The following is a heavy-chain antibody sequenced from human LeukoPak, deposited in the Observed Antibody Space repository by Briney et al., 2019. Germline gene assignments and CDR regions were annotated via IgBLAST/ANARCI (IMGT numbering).Heavy chain of an antibody. Sequence: GGSLRLSCAASGFTFSSYSKNWVRQASGKGLEWVSNISSSSSYIYYADSVKGRFTIPRDNAKNSLYLQMNSLRAEDTAVYYCASYDILTGYADYWGQGTLVTVSS. CDR2: ISSSSSYI. CDR1: GFTFSSYS. CDR3: ASYDILTGYADY. V-gene: IGHV3-21*01. J-gene: IGHJ4*02. D-gene: IGHD3-9*01.